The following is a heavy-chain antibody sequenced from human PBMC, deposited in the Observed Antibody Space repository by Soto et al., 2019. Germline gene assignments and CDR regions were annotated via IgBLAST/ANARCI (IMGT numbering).Heavy chain of an antibody. V-gene: IGHV3-30*18. CDR1: GFAFSTYG. Sequence: GGSLRLSCAATGFAFSTYGMHWVRQAPGKGREWVAAISYDGNEKYYADPLQGRFTISRDNSKNALYLQVNSLRGEDTAVYYCAKEKFRLCPSPMYAMDLWGQGTTVTVSS. CDR3: AKEKFRLCPSPMYAMDL. CDR2: ISYDGNEK. J-gene: IGHJ6*01.